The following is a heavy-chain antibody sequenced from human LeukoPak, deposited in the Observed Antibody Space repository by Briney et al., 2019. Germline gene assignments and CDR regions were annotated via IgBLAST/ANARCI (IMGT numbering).Heavy chain of an antibody. CDR1: GFTFSSYS. D-gene: IGHD3-22*01. Sequence: PGGSLRLSCAASGFTFSSYSMNWVRQAPGKGLEWVSSISSSSSYIYYADSVKGRFTISRDNAKNSLYLQMNSLRAEDTAVYYCARGGCPYYYDSSGYCLFDYWGQGTLVTVSS. J-gene: IGHJ4*02. CDR2: ISSSSSYI. CDR3: ARGGCPYYYDSSGYCLFDY. V-gene: IGHV3-21*01.